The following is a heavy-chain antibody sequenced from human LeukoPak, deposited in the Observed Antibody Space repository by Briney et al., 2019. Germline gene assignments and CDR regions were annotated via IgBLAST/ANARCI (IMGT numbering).Heavy chain of an antibody. D-gene: IGHD4-17*01. CDR2: ISSSNTI. J-gene: IGHJ3*02. V-gene: IGHV3-48*01. CDR1: GFTFSSYS. Sequence: GGSLRLSCAASGFTFSSYSMNWVRRAPGKGLEWVSYISSSNTIYYADSVKGRFTISRDNAKNSLYLQMNSLRAEDTAVYYCAREGYGDYAGAFDIWGQGTMVTVSS. CDR3: AREGYGDYAGAFDI.